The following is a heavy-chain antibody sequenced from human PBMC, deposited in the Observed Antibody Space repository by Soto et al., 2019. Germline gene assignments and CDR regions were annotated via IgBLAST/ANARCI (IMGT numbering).Heavy chain of an antibody. CDR3: ATGYLGSYGDFDY. D-gene: IGHD4-17*01. CDR1: GFTFSSYS. J-gene: IGHJ4*02. Sequence: GGSLRLSCAASGFTFSSYSMNWVRQAPGKGLEWVSYISSSSSTIYYADSVKGRFTISRDNAKNSLYLQMNSLRAEDTAVYYCATGYLGSYGDFDYWGQGTLVTVSS. CDR2: ISSSSSTI. V-gene: IGHV3-48*01.